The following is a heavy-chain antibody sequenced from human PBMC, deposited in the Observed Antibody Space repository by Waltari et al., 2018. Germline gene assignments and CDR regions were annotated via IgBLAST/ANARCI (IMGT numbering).Heavy chain of an antibody. D-gene: IGHD3-9*01. Sequence: QVQLHESGPGLVKSSETLSLTFTVSGCSISSSNYHLALIRQPTGKDLEWIGNIHYNGNSDYNPSLKSLVTMSLTTSKNQFSLNLEPVTAADTAVYYCERTQGFYLFSRLTWFDSWGQGALVTVSS. CDR1: GCSISSSNYH. J-gene: IGHJ5*01. V-gene: IGHV4-39*07. CDR3: ERTQGFYLFSRLTWFDS. CDR2: IHYNGNS.